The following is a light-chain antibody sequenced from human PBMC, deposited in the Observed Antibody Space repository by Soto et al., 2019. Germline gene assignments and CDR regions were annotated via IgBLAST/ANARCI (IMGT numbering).Light chain of an antibody. CDR3: QEYTGPTTT. CDR1: QTVSSNY. Sequence: IILTQSPDTLSLSPGERATLSCRASQTVSSNYLAWCQQRPGQAPRLLIYGASTRAAGIPDRFSGSGSGTDFTLTNTRLEPEDSGVCLCQEYTGPTTTFGQGTRVEIK. CDR2: GAS. V-gene: IGKV3-20*01. J-gene: IGKJ5*01.